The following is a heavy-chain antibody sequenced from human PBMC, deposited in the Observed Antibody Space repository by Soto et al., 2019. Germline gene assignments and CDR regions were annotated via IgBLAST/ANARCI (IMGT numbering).Heavy chain of an antibody. CDR2: IYYSGST. V-gene: IGHV4-39*01. J-gene: IGHJ6*02. Sequence: QLQLQESGPGLVKRSETLSLTYTVSSAPVSSSTYTWGWIRQPPGTGLEWIGGIYYSGSTYYNPSLSILFTVSVDTSKNKYSMKVTSVTAADTAVYYCASLHGHCISSSCHGKSAMDVWGQGTTVTVSS. D-gene: IGHD2-2*01. CDR1: SAPVSSSTYT. CDR3: ASLHGHCISSSCHGKSAMDV.